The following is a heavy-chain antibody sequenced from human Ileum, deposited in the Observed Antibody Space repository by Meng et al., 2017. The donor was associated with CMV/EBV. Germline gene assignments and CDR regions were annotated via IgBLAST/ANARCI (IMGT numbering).Heavy chain of an antibody. CDR1: GFTLSSQA. Sequence: CAVFGFTLSSQAMSWVRQAPGKGLEWVSVIYWDGVKTYYADSVRGRFTTFRDNSKNMVFLQMNSLRAEDTAVYYCAKDDNGYTGEGGFWGQGTLVTVSS. CDR3: AKDDNGYTGEGGF. D-gene: IGHD5-24*01. CDR2: IYWDGVKT. J-gene: IGHJ4*02. V-gene: IGHV3-23*03.